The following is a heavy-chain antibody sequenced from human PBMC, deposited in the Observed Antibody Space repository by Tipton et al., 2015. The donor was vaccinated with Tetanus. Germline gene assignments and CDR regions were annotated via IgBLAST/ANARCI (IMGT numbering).Heavy chain of an antibody. V-gene: IGHV3-21*06. CDR3: ASSTVTR. D-gene: IGHD4-17*01. CDR1: GFTFSVYS. Sequence: GSLRLSCAASGFTFSVYSRNWVRQAPGKGLEWVSSITSGSDYIYYADSVKGRFTISRDNAKNSLYLQMNSLRVEDTAVYYCASSTVTRWGQGTLVPVSS. J-gene: IGHJ4*02. CDR2: ITSGSDYI.